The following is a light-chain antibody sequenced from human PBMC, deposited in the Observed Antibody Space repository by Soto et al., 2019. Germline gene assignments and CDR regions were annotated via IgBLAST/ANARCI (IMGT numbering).Light chain of an antibody. V-gene: IGLV3-21*04. Sequence: SYELTQPPSVSVAPGKTARITCGGNNIGSKSVHWYQQKPGQAPVLVIYYDSDRPSGIPERFSGSNSGNTATLTISRVEAGDEADYYCQVWDSSSDRELFGGGTKLTVL. CDR3: QVWDSSSDREL. CDR1: NIGSKS. J-gene: IGLJ2*01. CDR2: YDS.